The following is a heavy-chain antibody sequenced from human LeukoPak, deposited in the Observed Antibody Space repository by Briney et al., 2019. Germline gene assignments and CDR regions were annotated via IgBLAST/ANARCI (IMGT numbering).Heavy chain of an antibody. CDR1: DGSISSYY. Sequence: SETLSLTCTVPDGSISSYYWSWIRQPPGKGLEWIGYIYYSGSTNYYPSLKSRVTISVDTSKNQFSLKLSSVTAADTAVYYCARRAPYSYEWSTLDYWGQGTLVTFSS. CDR2: IYYSGST. V-gene: IGHV4-59*08. CDR3: ARRAPYSYEWSTLDY. J-gene: IGHJ4*02. D-gene: IGHD5-18*01.